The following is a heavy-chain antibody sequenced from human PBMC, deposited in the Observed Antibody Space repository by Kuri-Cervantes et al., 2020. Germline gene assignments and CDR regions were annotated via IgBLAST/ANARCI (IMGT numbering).Heavy chain of an antibody. V-gene: IGHV3-30*02. CDR3: VRLGNAFDL. CDR1: GFTFSSYG. D-gene: IGHD3-16*01. CDR2: IRYDGSFK. J-gene: IGHJ3*01. Sequence: GGSLRLSCTASGFTFSSYGMLWVRQAPGKGLEWATFIRYDGSFKDYSDSVKGRFSISRDNSKNTLYLQMNSLRDDDTSIYYCVRLGNAFDLWGQGTKVTVSS.